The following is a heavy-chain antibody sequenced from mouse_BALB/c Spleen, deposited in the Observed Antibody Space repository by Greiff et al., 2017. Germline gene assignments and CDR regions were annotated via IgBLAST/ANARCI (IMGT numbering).Heavy chain of an antibody. CDR1: GFTFSSYA. D-gene: IGHD1-1*01. CDR2: ISSGGSYT. J-gene: IGHJ2*01. V-gene: IGHV5-9-3*01. Sequence: EVQGVESGGGLVKPGGSLKLSCAASGFTFSSYAMSWVRQTPEKRLEWVATISSGGSYTYYPDSVKGRFTISRDNAKNTLYLQMSSLRSEDTAMYYCASLTTVFDYWGQGTTLTVSS. CDR3: ASLTTVFDY.